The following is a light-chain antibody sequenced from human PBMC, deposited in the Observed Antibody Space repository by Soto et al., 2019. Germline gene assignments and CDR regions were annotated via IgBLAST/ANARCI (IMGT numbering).Light chain of an antibody. J-gene: IGLJ1*01. CDR2: DVS. CDR3: ASYTTSSTYV. CDR1: SSEVGDYSY. V-gene: IGLV2-14*01. Sequence: QSVLTQPASVSGSPGQSIAISCTGTSSEVGDYSYVSWYQQQPGKAPKLVISDVSNRPSGVSDRFSGSKSGNTASLTISVLQIEDEADYYCASYTTSSTYVFGTGTKVTV.